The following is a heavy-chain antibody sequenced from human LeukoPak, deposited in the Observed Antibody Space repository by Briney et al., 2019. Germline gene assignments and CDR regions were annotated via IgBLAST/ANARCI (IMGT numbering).Heavy chain of an antibody. J-gene: IGHJ4*02. V-gene: IGHV4-34*01. Sequence: SETLSLTCAVYGGSFSGYYWSWIRQPPGKGLEWIGEINHSGSTNYNPSLKSRVTISVDTSKNQFSLKLSSVTAADTAVYYCARDGDENFDYWGQGTLVTVSS. CDR2: INHSGST. CDR1: GGSFSGYY. D-gene: IGHD4-17*01. CDR3: ARDGDENFDY.